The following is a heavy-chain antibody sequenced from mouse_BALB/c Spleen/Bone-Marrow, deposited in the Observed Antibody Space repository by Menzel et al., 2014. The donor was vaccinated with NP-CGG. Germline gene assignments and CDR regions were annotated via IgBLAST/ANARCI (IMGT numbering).Heavy chain of an antibody. J-gene: IGHJ4*01. Sequence: VQLQESGAELVRPGVSVKISCKGSGYTFTDYAMHWVKQSHAKSLEWIGVISTYYGDASYNQKFKGKATMTVDKSSSTAYMELARLTSEDSAIYYCARRADSSGYVDAMDYWGQGPSVTVSS. D-gene: IGHD3-2*01. CDR1: GYTFTDYA. V-gene: IGHV1S137*01. CDR3: ARRADSSGYVDAMDY. CDR2: ISTYYGDA.